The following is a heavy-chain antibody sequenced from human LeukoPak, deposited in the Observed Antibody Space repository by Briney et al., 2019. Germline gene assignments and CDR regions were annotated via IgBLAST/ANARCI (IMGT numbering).Heavy chain of an antibody. D-gene: IGHD3-16*02. CDR1: GGSISSSSYY. J-gene: IGHJ4*02. CDR2: IYHSGNT. Sequence: SETLSLTCTVSGGSISSSSYYWGWIRQPPGKGLEWIGDIYHSGNTFYNPSLKSRVTISVDTSENQFSLKLSSVTAADTAVFYCARHRVQSSLTEYFDYWGQGTLVTVSS. V-gene: IGHV4-39*01. CDR3: ARHRVQSSLTEYFDY.